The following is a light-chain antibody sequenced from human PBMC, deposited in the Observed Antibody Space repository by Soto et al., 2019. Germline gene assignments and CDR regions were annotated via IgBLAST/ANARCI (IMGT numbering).Light chain of an antibody. Sequence: QSVLAQPPSVSGAPGQRVTISCTGSSSNIGAHYDVHWYQQLPGTAPKLLIYGNSNRPSGVPDRFSGSKSGTSASLAITGLQAEDEADYYCGPYTTSSNYVFGTGTKVTVL. V-gene: IGLV1-40*01. CDR1: SSNIGAHYD. CDR2: GNS. J-gene: IGLJ1*01. CDR3: GPYTTSSNYV.